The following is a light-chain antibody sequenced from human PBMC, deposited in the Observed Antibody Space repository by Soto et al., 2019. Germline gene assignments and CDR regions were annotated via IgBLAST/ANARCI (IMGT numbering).Light chain of an antibody. CDR1: SGHSNYA. CDR2: LNSDGSH. J-gene: IGLJ7*01. Sequence: QPVLTQSSSASASLGASVKLTCTLSSGHSNYAIAWHQQQPEKGPRYLMKLNSDGSHSKGDGIPDRFSGSSSGAERYLTISSLQSEDEADYYCQTWDTGIAVFGGGTQLTVL. CDR3: QTWDTGIAV. V-gene: IGLV4-69*01.